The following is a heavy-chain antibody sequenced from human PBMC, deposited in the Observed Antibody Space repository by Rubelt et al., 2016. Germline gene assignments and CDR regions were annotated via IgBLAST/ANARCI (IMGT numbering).Heavy chain of an antibody. V-gene: IGHV1-69*01. CDR1: TFISYA. CDR2: LIPIFGTA. D-gene: IGHD4-17*01. Sequence: TFISYAISWVRPAPGQGLEWMGWLIPIFGTANYAQKFQGRVTITADECPSTTYMGLSRLRSEDTAVYSCARKSYGDTGYYFDYWGQGTLVTVSS. CDR3: ARKSYGDTGYYFDY. J-gene: IGHJ4*02.